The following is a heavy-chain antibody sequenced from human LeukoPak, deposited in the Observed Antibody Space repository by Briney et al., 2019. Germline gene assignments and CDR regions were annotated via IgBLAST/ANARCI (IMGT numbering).Heavy chain of an antibody. D-gene: IGHD1-26*01. CDR1: GGSISSGGYY. CDR3: ACGIVARGAFDI. Sequence: SETLSLTCTVSGGSISSGGYYWSWIRQPPGKGLEWIGYIYHSGSTYYNPSLKSRVTISVDRSKNQFSLKLSSVTATDTAVYYCACGIVARGAFDIWGQGTMVTVSS. CDR2: IYHSGST. J-gene: IGHJ3*02. V-gene: IGHV4-30-2*01.